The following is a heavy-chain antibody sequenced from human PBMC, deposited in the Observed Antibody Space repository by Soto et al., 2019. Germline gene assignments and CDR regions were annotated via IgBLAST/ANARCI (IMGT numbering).Heavy chain of an antibody. CDR3: ARDLFGEDGAGYFDY. D-gene: IGHD3-10*01. V-gene: IGHV1-18*01. CDR2: ISGLNGNT. J-gene: IGHJ4*02. CDR1: GYSFSTYG. Sequence: QVHLVQSGVEVKKPGASVKVSCKASGYSFSTYGISWVRQAPGQGLEWMGWISGLNGNTNYAQNLQGRVTMTTDTSTSTAYMELRSLAFDDTAMYYCARDLFGEDGAGYFDYWGQGTLVTVSS.